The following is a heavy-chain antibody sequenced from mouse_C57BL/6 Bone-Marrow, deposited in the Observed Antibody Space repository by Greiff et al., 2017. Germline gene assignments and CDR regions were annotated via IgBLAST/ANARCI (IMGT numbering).Heavy chain of an antibody. V-gene: IGHV1-22*01. CDR1: GYTFTDYN. J-gene: IGHJ3*01. CDR3: ARGGLRRGSWFAY. CDR2: INPNNGGT. Sequence: EVQLQQSGPELVKPGASVKMSCKASGYTFTDYNMHWVKQSHGKSLEWIGYINPNNGGTSYNQKFKGKATLTVNKASSTAYMERRSLTSEDSAVYYCARGGLRRGSWFAYWGQGTLVTVSA. D-gene: IGHD2-4*01.